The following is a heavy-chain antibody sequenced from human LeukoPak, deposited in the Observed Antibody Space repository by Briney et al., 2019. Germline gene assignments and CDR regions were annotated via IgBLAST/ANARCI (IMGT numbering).Heavy chain of an antibody. V-gene: IGHV3-23*01. Sequence: GGSLRLSCAASGFTFSSYTMSWVRQAPGKGLEWVSAISGSGGSTYYADSVKGRFTISRDNSKNTLYLQMNSLRAEDTAVYYCAKVWSIMITFGGVTWGQGTLVTVSS. CDR2: ISGSGGST. D-gene: IGHD3-16*01. CDR1: GFTFSSYT. CDR3: AKVWSIMITFGGVT. J-gene: IGHJ4*02.